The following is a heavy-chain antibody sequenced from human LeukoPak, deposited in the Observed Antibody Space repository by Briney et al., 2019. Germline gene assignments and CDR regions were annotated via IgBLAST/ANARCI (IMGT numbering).Heavy chain of an antibody. Sequence: PGGSLPHTCVASEFTFSDHYMDWVRQAPAKGLEWVGRIRNKANGYTTDYAASVKGRFTISRDDSKNSLYLQMNSLETEDTAVYYCARGGDRRSHFAIWAKGTLVTVSS. CDR3: ARGGDRRSHFAI. J-gene: IGHJ4*02. CDR2: IRNKANGYTT. D-gene: IGHD2-21*01. CDR1: EFTFSDHY. V-gene: IGHV3-72*01.